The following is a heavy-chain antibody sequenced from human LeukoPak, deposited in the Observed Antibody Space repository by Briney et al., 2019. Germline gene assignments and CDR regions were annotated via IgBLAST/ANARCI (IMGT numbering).Heavy chain of an antibody. CDR3: AKDSPYIVRGLLFDY. J-gene: IGHJ4*02. D-gene: IGHD2/OR15-2a*01. CDR2: ISGSGGST. CDR1: GFTFSSYA. Sequence: GGSLRLSCAASGFTFSSYAMSWVRQAPGKGLEWDSAISGSGGSTYYADSVKGRFTISRDNSKNTLYLQMNSLRAEDTAVYYCAKDSPYIVRGLLFDYWGQGTLVTVSS. V-gene: IGHV3-23*01.